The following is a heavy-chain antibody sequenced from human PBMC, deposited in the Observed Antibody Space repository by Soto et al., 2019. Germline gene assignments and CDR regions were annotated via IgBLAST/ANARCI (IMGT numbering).Heavy chain of an antibody. D-gene: IGHD3-16*01. CDR1: GFTFSSYW. J-gene: IGHJ5*02. CDR3: AKALSWGPCEP. CDR2: IKTDGTAT. Sequence: EVQLVESGGGLVQPGGSLRLSCAASGFTFSSYWMHWVRQDPGKGLVWVSSIKTDGTATQYADSVKGRFTVSRDNAKNTLDLQMNSLRAEDTAVYYCAKALSWGPCEPWGQGTLVTVSS. V-gene: IGHV3-74*03.